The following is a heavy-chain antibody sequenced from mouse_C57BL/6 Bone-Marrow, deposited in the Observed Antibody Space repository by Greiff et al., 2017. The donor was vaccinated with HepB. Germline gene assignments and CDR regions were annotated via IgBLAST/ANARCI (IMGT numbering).Heavy chain of an antibody. D-gene: IGHD1-1*01. Sequence: VQLQQSDAELVKPGASVKISCKVSGYTFTDHTIHWMKQRPEQGLEWIGYIYPRDGSTKYNEKFNGKATLTADKSSSTAYMQLNSLTSEDSAVYFCARYYYGSSYWFAYWGQGALVTVSA. CDR1: GYTFTDHT. CDR2: IYPRDGST. V-gene: IGHV1-78*01. CDR3: ARYYYGSSYWFAY. J-gene: IGHJ3*01.